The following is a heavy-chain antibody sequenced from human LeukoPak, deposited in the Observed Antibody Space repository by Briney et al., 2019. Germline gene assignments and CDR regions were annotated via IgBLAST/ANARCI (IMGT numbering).Heavy chain of an antibody. CDR1: GYTFTSYA. J-gene: IGHJ4*02. Sequence: ASVKVSCKASGYTFTSYAMNWVRQAPGQGLEWMGWINTNTGNPTYAQGFTGRFVFSLDTSVSTAYLQISSLKAEDTAVYYCARDSGSWIQLWTHYFDYWGQGTLVTVSS. CDR3: ARDSGSWIQLWTHYFDY. D-gene: IGHD5-18*01. CDR2: INTNTGNP. V-gene: IGHV7-4-1*02.